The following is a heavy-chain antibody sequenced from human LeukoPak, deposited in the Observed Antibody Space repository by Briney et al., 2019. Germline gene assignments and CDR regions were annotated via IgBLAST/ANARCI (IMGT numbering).Heavy chain of an antibody. Sequence: PGGSLRLSCAASGFTFSSYGMHWVRQAPGKGLEWVAFIRYDGSNKYYADSVKGRFTISRDNSKNTLYLQMNSLRAEDTAVYYCAKANIAALSAPLDYWGQGTLVTVSS. V-gene: IGHV3-30*02. CDR3: AKANIAALSAPLDY. CDR2: IRYDGSNK. CDR1: GFTFSSYG. D-gene: IGHD6-6*01. J-gene: IGHJ4*02.